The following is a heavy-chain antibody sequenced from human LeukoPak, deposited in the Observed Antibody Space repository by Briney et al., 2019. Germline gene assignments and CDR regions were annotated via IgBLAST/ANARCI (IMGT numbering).Heavy chain of an antibody. J-gene: IGHJ4*02. CDR2: IKQDGSEK. CDR1: GFTFSSYW. V-gene: IGHV3-7*01. D-gene: IGHD6-13*01. CDR3: ARDLYSSWYGSRGLDY. Sequence: AGGSLRLSCAASGFTFSSYWMSWVRQAPGKGLEWVANIKQDGSEKYYVDSVKGRFTISRDNAKNSLYLQMNSLRAEDTAVYYCARDLYSSWYGSRGLDYWGQGTLVTVSS.